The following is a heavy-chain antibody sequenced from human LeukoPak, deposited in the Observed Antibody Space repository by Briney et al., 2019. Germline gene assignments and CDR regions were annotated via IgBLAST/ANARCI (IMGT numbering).Heavy chain of an antibody. CDR1: GFTFNNYA. J-gene: IGHJ3*02. CDR3: ASTSSDQSFFI. CDR2: IYTGGNT. Sequence: GGSLRLSCAASGFTFNNYAMHWVRQAPGKGLEWVSVIYTGGNTYYADSVKGRFTISRDNSKNTLYLQMHSLRAEDTAVYYCASTSSDQSFFIWGQGTMVTVSS. D-gene: IGHD6-19*01. V-gene: IGHV3-53*01.